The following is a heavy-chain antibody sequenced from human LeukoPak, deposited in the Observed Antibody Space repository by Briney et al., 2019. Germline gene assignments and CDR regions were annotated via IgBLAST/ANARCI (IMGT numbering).Heavy chain of an antibody. D-gene: IGHD2-2*01. J-gene: IGHJ4*02. CDR1: GFTFSSYA. CDR3: AKEFRRSSTTCRVDF. V-gene: IGHV3-23*01. CDR2: ISGSGGST. Sequence: PGGSLRLSCAASGFTFSSYAMNWVRQAPGKGLEWVSTISGSGGSTYYADSVKGRFTISRDNSKNTLYLQMNSLRAEDTAVYYCAKEFRRSSTTCRVDFWGQGTLVTVSS.